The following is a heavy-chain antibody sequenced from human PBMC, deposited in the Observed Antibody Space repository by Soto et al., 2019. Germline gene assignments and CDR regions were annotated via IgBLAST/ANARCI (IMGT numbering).Heavy chain of an antibody. V-gene: IGHV3-48*02. D-gene: IGHD1-26*01. CDR2: ISASSSSI. Sequence: PSESLSLTCAASGFTFSNYDRNWVRQAPAKGLEWSAYISASSSSIYYTASVKGRFTISRDNAKNSLYLQMNSLRDEDTAVYYCTGDCTWREDYWGQGAQVTVSS. CDR3: TGDCTWREDY. J-gene: IGHJ4*02. CDR1: GFTFSNYD.